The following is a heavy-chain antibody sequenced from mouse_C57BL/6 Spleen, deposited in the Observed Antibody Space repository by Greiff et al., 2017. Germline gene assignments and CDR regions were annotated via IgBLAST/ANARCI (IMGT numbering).Heavy chain of an antibody. CDR3: ARHLDYDEVFAY. V-gene: IGHV5-6*01. Sequence: EVHLVESGGDLVKPGGSLKLSCAASGFTFSSYGMSWVRQTPDKRLEWVATISSGGSYTYYPDSVKGRFTISRDNAKNTLYLQMSSLKSEDTAMYYCARHLDYDEVFAYWGQGTLVTVSA. CDR1: GFTFSSYG. D-gene: IGHD2-4*01. J-gene: IGHJ3*01. CDR2: ISSGGSYT.